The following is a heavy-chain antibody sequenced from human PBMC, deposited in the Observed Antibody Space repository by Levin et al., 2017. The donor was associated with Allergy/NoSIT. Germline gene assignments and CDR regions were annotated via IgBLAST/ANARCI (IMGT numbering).Heavy chain of an antibody. CDR2: INPNSGGT. J-gene: IGHJ6*03. CDR1: GYTFTGHY. Sequence: GESLKISCMASGYTFTGHYIHWVRQAPGQGLEWMGWINPNSGGTNYAQKFQGRVTMTRDTSISTANMELSRLRSDDTAVYYCARALGYSSYYYYYMDVWGKGTTVTVSS. D-gene: IGHD3-22*01. CDR3: ARALGYSSYYYYYMDV. V-gene: IGHV1-2*02.